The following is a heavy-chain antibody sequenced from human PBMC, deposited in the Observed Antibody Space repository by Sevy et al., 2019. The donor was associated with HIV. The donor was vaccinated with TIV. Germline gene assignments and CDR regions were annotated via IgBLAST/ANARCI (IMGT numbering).Heavy chain of an antibody. CDR2: IYYSGST. V-gene: IGHV4-39*01. CDR3: ATRSTVTPLPPLYNLFES. CDR1: GGSISSSIYY. J-gene: IGHJ5*01. D-gene: IGHD4-17*01. Sequence: SETLSLTCIVSGGSISSSIYYWGWIRQPPGKGLEWIGSIYYSGSTYYNPSLKSRVTISVDTSKNQFSLKLSSVTAADTAVYYCATRSTVTPLPPLYNLFESWGQGTLVTVSS.